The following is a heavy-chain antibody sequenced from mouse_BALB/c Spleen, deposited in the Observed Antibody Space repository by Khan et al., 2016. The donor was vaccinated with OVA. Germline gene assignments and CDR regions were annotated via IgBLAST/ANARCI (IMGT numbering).Heavy chain of an antibody. J-gene: IGHJ3*01. CDR1: GYTFTDFY. Sequence: QVQLQQSGAELARPGASVKLSCKASGYTFTDFYINWVKQRTGQGLEWIGEINPGSGDIYYNEKFKGKATLTADKSSSTAYMQLSSLTSEDSAFYFCARRNYFGYTFAYWGQGTLVTVSA. CDR3: ARRNYFGYTFAY. D-gene: IGHD1-2*01. V-gene: IGHV1-77*01. CDR2: INPGSGDI.